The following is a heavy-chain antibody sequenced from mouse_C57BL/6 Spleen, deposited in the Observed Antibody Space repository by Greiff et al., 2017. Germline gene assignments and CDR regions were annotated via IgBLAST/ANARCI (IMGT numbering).Heavy chain of an antibody. CDR2: IYPGDGDT. D-gene: IGHD3-1*01. J-gene: IGHJ2*01. CDR1: GYAFSSSW. V-gene: IGHV1-82*01. Sequence: QVQLQQSGPELVKPGASVKISCKASGYAFSSSWMNWVKQRPGKGLEWIGRIYPGDGDTNYNGKFKGKATLTADKSSSTAYMQLSSLTSEDSAVYFCARWELARYFDYWGQGTTLTVSS. CDR3: ARWELARYFDY.